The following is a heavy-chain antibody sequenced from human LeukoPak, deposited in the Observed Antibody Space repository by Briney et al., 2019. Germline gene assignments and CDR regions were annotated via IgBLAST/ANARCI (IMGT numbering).Heavy chain of an antibody. CDR3: AKDLQQLRPGDFDY. CDR2: ISYDGSNK. D-gene: IGHD6-13*01. CDR1: GFTFSSYG. J-gene: IGHJ4*02. V-gene: IGHV3-30*18. Sequence: PGRSLRLSCAASGFTFSSYGMHWVRQAPGKGLEWVAVISYDGSNKYYADSVKGRFTISRDNSKNTLYLQVNSLRAEDTAVYYCAKDLQQLRPGDFDYWGQGTLVTVSS.